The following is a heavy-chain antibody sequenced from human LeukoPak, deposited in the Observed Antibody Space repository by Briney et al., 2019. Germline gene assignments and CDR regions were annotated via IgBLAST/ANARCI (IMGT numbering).Heavy chain of an antibody. Sequence: GASVKVSCKASGYTFTGYYMHWVRQAPGQGLEWRGWINPNSGGTNYAQKFQGRVTMTRDTSISTAYMELSRLRSDDTAVYYCAREGRITMVRGVTRYSDYWGQGTLVTVSS. CDR2: INPNSGGT. D-gene: IGHD3-10*01. CDR1: GYTFTGYY. CDR3: AREGRITMVRGVTRYSDY. J-gene: IGHJ4*02. V-gene: IGHV1-2*02.